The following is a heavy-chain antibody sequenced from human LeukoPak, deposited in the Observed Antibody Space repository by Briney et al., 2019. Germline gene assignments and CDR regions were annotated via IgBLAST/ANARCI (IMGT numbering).Heavy chain of an antibody. J-gene: IGHJ4*02. CDR3: ARTSGREKNFDF. CDR1: GFIFTNYA. V-gene: IGHV3-30-3*01. CDR2: ISYDGATS. Sequence: GTSLRLSCAASGFIFTNYAMHWVRQAPGKGLEWVSLISYDGATSFYADSMKGRFTVSRDNSNNTLYLHLSGLKTEDTATYYCARTSGREKNFDFWGQGTLVTVSP. D-gene: IGHD1-26*01.